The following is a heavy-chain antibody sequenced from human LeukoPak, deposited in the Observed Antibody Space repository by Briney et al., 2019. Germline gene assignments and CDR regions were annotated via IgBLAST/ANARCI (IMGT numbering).Heavy chain of an antibody. Sequence: SETLSLTCTVSGGSINDYYWTWIRQAPGKGLEWLGYISDSGTTDYNPSLKSRVTMSVDTSKNEFSLKVTSVTAADTAMYYCARVVRGAVTSNCFDPWGQGTLVTVSS. J-gene: IGHJ5*02. D-gene: IGHD4-17*01. CDR3: ARVVRGAVTSNCFDP. V-gene: IGHV4-59*01. CDR2: ISDSGTT. CDR1: GGSINDYY.